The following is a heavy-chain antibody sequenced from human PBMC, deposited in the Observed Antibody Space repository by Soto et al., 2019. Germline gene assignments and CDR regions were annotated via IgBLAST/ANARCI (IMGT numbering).Heavy chain of an antibody. V-gene: IGHV1-69*12. CDR1: GGTFSTYA. CDR3: ARGIQLWLRRINNGYSG. D-gene: IGHD5-18*01. J-gene: IGHJ4*02. Sequence: QVQLVQSGAEVKKPESSVKVSCKAPGGTFSTYAISWVRQAPGQGLEWMGGIIPMFGTANYAQRFQDRVTMTADESTNTVSMELSSLRSEDTAVYFCARGIQLWLRRINNGYSGWGQGTLVTVSS. CDR2: IIPMFGTA.